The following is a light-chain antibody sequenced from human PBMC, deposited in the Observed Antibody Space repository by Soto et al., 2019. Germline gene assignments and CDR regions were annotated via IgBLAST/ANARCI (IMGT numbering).Light chain of an antibody. CDR1: SSNIGSNY. CDR2: RAD. Sequence: QSVLTQPPSASGPPGQTVTISCSGGSSNIGSNYVYWYHQLPGAAPRLLMYRADQRPSGVPDRFSGSKSGTSASLAISGLRSEDEADYYCAAWDDNLSGLVFGGGTKLTVL. J-gene: IGLJ2*01. CDR3: AAWDDNLSGLV. V-gene: IGLV1-47*01.